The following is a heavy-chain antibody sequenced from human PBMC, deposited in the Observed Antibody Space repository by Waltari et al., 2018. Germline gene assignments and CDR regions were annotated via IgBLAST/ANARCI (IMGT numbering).Heavy chain of an antibody. CDR2: VDQTGIT. Sequence: QVQLQESGPGLVKPSETLSLTCAVSGYSISSGYFWGWIRQPPGRGLEWIGTVDQTGITYYSPSLKSRVTISVDTSKNHFSLNLSSVTAADTAFYYCARTVVAWRTTIFSMYYVDYWGQGTLVTVSS. J-gene: IGHJ4*02. CDR1: GYSISSGYF. CDR3: ARTVVAWRTTIFSMYYVDY. V-gene: IGHV4-38-2*01. D-gene: IGHD3-3*01.